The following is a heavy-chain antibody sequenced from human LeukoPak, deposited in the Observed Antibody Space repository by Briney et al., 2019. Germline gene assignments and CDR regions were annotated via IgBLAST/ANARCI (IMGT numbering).Heavy chain of an antibody. Sequence: ASVKVSCKVSGYTLTELSMHWVRQAPGKGLEWMGGFDPEDGETIYAQKFQGRVTMTEDTSTDTAYMELSSLRSEDAAVYYCATDRALGYSSGWYDYWGQGTLVTVSS. CDR1: GYTLTELS. CDR3: ATDRALGYSSGWYDY. V-gene: IGHV1-24*01. D-gene: IGHD6-19*01. CDR2: FDPEDGET. J-gene: IGHJ4*02.